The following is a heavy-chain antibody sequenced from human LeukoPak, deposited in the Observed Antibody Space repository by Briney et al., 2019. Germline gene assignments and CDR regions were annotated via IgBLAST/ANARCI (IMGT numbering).Heavy chain of an antibody. CDR1: GFTFSNYA. D-gene: IGHD4-11*01. J-gene: IGHJ5*02. Sequence: QPGGSLRLSCAASGFTFSNYAMKWVRQAPGKGLEWVSGISGSGGSTYYADSVKGRFTISRDNSKNTLYLQMISLRAEDTAVYYCAKDRYSNYGNWFDPWGQGTLVTVFS. V-gene: IGHV3-23*01. CDR2: ISGSGGST. CDR3: AKDRYSNYGNWFDP.